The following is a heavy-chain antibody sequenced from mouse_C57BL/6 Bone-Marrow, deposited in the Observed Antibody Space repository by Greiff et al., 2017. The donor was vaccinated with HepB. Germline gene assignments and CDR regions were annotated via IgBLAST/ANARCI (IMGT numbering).Heavy chain of an antibody. D-gene: IGHD2-3*01. CDR1: GYTFTSYW. V-gene: IGHV1-69*01. CDR3: ARSGYEGPFDY. Sequence: QVQLKQPGAELVMPGASVKLSCKASGYTFTSYWMHWVKQRPGQGLEWIGEIDPSDSYTNYNQKFKGKSTLTVDKSSSTAYMQLSSLTSEDSAVYYCARSGYEGPFDYWGQGTTLTVSS. J-gene: IGHJ2*01. CDR2: IDPSDSYT.